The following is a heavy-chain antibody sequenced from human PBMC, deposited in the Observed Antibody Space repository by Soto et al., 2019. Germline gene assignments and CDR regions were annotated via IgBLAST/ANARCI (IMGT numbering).Heavy chain of an antibody. CDR2: IYYSGST. CDR1: GGSISSSGYY. Sequence: QLQLQESGPGLVKPSETLSLTCTVSGGSISSSGYYWGWIRQPPGKGLEWIGNIYYSGSTNYNPSLKSRVAISVDTSKTQCSLKVSSVTAADTAVYYCARRSYYGSGSILDYWGQGTLVTVSS. D-gene: IGHD3-10*01. V-gene: IGHV4-39*01. J-gene: IGHJ4*02. CDR3: ARRSYYGSGSILDY.